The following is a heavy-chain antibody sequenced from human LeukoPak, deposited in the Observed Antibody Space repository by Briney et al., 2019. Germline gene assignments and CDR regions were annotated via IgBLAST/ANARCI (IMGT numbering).Heavy chain of an antibody. J-gene: IGHJ4*02. Sequence: PGGSLRLSCSASGFTFSNAWMTWVRQAPGKGLEWVGHIKSKTDGGTTDYAAPVKGRFTISRDDSKNTLYPQLTSLKTEDTAVYYCATEWANDGTYYFDYWGQGTLVAVSS. D-gene: IGHD1-26*01. CDR3: ATEWANDGTYYFDY. CDR1: GFTFSNAW. CDR2: IKSKTDGGTT. V-gene: IGHV3-15*01.